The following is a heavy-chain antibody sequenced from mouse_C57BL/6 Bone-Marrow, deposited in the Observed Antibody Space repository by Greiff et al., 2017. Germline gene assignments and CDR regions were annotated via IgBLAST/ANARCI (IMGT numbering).Heavy chain of an antibody. CDR2: ISDGGSYT. Sequence: DVKLVESGGGLVKPGGSLKLSCAASGFTFSSYAMSWVRQTPAKRLEWVATISDGGSYTYYPDNVKGRFTISRDNAKNNMYLQMRHLKSEDTAMYYCAGLGHWYCDVWGTGTTVTVSS. J-gene: IGHJ1*03. V-gene: IGHV5-4*03. CDR3: AGLGHWYCDV. CDR1: GFTFSSYA.